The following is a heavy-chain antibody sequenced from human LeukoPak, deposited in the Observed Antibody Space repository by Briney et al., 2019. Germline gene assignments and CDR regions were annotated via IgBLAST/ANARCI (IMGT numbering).Heavy chain of an antibody. D-gene: IGHD6-13*01. Sequence: SETLSLTCAVHGGSFSGYYWSWIRQPPGKGLEWIGEINHSGSTNYNPSLKSRVTISVDTSKNQFSLKLSSVTAADTAVYYCARGKVAAAGTVSYFDYWGQGTLVTVSS. J-gene: IGHJ4*02. CDR3: ARGKVAAAGTVSYFDY. V-gene: IGHV4-34*01. CDR2: INHSGST. CDR1: GGSFSGYY.